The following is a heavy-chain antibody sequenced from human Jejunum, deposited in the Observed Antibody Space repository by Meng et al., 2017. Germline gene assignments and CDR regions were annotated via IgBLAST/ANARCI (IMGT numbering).Heavy chain of an antibody. CDR1: GFYFRSYP. D-gene: IGHD4-17*01. CDR2: ISFDGSNK. V-gene: IGHV3-30*10. CDR3: ARDLLGAVTVFYYGMDV. J-gene: IGHJ6*02. Sequence: GGSLRLSCSGSGFYFRSYPMHWVRQAPGKGLEWVAVISFDGSNKDYTDSVKGRFTISRDNSKETLYLEMNSLTTDDTGVYFCARDLLGAVTVFYYGMDVWGQGTTVTVSS.